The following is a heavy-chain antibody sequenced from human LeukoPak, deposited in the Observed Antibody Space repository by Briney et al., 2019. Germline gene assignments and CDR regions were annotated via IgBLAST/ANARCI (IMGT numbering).Heavy chain of an antibody. V-gene: IGHV3-23*01. Sequence: PGGSLRLSCAASGFTFSNYAMSWVRQAPGKGLEWVSGITGSGGSTNYADSVKGRFTISRDSSKNTLYLQMNSLRVEDTAVYYCAKRSGYCSTISCYHLFGYWGQGTLVTVSS. CDR1: GFTFSNYA. CDR2: ITGSGGST. J-gene: IGHJ4*02. CDR3: AKRSGYCSTISCYHLFGY. D-gene: IGHD2-2*01.